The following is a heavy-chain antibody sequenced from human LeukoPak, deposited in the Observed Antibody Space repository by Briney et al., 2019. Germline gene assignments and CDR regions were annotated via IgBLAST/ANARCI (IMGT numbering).Heavy chain of an antibody. Sequence: ASVKVSCKASGGTFSSYAISWVRQAPGQGLEWMGGIIPIFGTANYAQKFQGRVTITTDESTSTAYMELSSLRSEDTALYCCVSGGGVVVPAFNNWFDPWGQGTLVTVSS. D-gene: IGHD2-2*01. J-gene: IGHJ5*02. CDR2: IIPIFGTA. V-gene: IGHV1-69*05. CDR1: GGTFSSYA. CDR3: VSGGGVVVPAFNNWFDP.